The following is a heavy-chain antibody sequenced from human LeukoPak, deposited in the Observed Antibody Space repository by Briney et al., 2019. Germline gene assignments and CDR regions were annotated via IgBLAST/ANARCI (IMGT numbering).Heavy chain of an antibody. Sequence: GASVKVSCKASGFTVTTYYMHWVRQAPGQGLEWMGLINPNDGYTSYAQKFQGRASVTIDTSTSTLYVDLSSLRSEDTAMYYCARNPPHIVVAPHGFDIWGQGTVVTVSS. CDR2: INPNDGYT. CDR3: ARNPPHIVVAPHGFDI. V-gene: IGHV1-46*01. J-gene: IGHJ3*02. D-gene: IGHD2-21*01. CDR1: GFTVTTYY.